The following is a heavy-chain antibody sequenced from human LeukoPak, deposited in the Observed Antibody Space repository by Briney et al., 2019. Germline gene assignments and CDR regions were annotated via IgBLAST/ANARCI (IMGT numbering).Heavy chain of an antibody. V-gene: IGHV4-59*01. CDR3: ARGRVSSSTWYSTYYYYFYMDV. J-gene: IGHJ6*03. CDR1: GGSISSYY. CDR2: IYYSGTT. Sequence: SETLSLTCTVSGGSISSYYWSWIRQPPGKGLEWIGYIYYSGTTNYNPSLKSRVTISLDTTKNLFSLRLRSVTAADTAVYFCARGRVSSSTWYSTYYYYFYMDVWGKGTTVTVSS. D-gene: IGHD1-1*01.